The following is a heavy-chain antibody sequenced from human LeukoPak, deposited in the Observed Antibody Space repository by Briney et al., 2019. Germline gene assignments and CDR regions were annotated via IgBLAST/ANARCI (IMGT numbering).Heavy chain of an antibody. J-gene: IGHJ6*03. V-gene: IGHV3-20*04. CDR3: ARSSTNGGVLRYFDWLSEARYYMDA. D-gene: IGHD3-9*01. Sequence: GSLRLSCAASGFTFDDYGMSWVRQAPGKGLEWVSGINWNGGSTGYADSVKGRFTISRDNAKNSLYLQMNSLRAEDTALYYCARSSTNGGVLRYFDWLSEARYYMDAWGKGTTVTVSS. CDR2: INWNGGST. CDR1: GFTFDDYG.